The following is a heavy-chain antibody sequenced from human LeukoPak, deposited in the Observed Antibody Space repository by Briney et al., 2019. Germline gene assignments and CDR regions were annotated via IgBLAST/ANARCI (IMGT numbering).Heavy chain of an antibody. V-gene: IGHV1-8*02. CDR3: ARGGRSSRLSYNWFDP. CDR2: MNPNSGNT. CDR1: GYTFTGYY. J-gene: IGHJ5*02. Sequence: ASVKVSCKASGYTFTGYYMHWVRQAPGQGLEWMGWMNPNSGNTGYAQKFQGRVTITRNTSISTAYMELSSLRSEDTAVYYCARGGRSSRLSYNWFDPWGQGTLVTVSS. D-gene: IGHD3-16*02.